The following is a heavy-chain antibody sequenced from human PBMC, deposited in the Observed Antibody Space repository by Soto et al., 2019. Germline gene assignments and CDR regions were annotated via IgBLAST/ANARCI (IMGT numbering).Heavy chain of an antibody. CDR3: ARDDDTTMGFGGTNYYYYGMDV. J-gene: IGHJ6*02. Sequence: ASVKVSCKAAGYTFTSYYMHWVRQAPGQGLEWMGFINPSGGNTNYAQKLQGRVTMTTDTSTSTAYMELRSLRSDDTAVYYCARDDDTTMGFGGTNYYYYGMDVWGQGTTVTVSS. D-gene: IGHD5-18*01. CDR2: INPSGGNT. CDR1: GYTFTSYY. V-gene: IGHV1-46*01.